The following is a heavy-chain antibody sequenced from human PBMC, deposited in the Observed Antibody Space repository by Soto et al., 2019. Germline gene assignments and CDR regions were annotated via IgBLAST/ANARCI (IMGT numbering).Heavy chain of an antibody. V-gene: IGHV3-21*04. CDR2: ISSGSSYI. Sequence: GGSLRLSCAASGFTFSSYTMNWVRQAPGKGLEWVSSISSGSSYIYYADSMKGRFTISRDNAKNSLYLQMNSLRAEDTALYYCARDSRNRNFFDYWGQGTPVTVSS. D-gene: IGHD2-2*01. CDR3: ARDSRNRNFFDY. J-gene: IGHJ4*02. CDR1: GFTFSSYT.